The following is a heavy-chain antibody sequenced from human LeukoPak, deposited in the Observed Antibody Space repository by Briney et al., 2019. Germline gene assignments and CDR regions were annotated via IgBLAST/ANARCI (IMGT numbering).Heavy chain of an antibody. J-gene: IGHJ4*02. CDR1: GFTFSKYT. CDR3: AKPPRITGPPGKDY. V-gene: IGHV3-23*01. D-gene: IGHD1-20*01. Sequence: GGSLRLSCVVSGFTFSKYTMSWVRQAPGKGLEWVSGIYGGVTGTTFYAESVKGRFTISRDNSKNTLYLQMNSLRAEDTAVYYCAKPPRITGPPGKDYWGQGTLVTVSS. CDR2: IYGGVTGTT.